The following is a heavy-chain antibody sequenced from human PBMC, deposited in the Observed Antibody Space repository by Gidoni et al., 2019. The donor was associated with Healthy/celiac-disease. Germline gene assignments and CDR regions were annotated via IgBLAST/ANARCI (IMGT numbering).Heavy chain of an antibody. CDR3: AREDIVLMVYASGWFDP. V-gene: IGHV1-69*06. Sequence: VQLVQSGAEVKQPVSSVKVSCRSSGGPFSSYSISWVRQAPGQGLEWMGGIIPIFGTANYAQKFQGRVTITADKSTSTAYMELSSLRSEDTAVYYCAREDIVLMVYASGWFDPWGQGTLVTVSS. J-gene: IGHJ5*02. CDR1: GGPFSSYS. CDR2: IIPIFGTA. D-gene: IGHD2-8*01.